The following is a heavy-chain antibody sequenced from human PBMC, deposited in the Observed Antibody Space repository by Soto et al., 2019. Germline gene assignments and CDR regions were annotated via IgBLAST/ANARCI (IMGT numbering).Heavy chain of an antibody. CDR3: ATGHRGLTGFTAVDSVPGCFDP. V-gene: IGHV3-30*03. D-gene: IGHD3-10*01. CDR1: GFTFSVYN. CDR2: ISYDGDNG. Sequence: QVQLVESGGGVVQPGRSLRLSCAASGFTFSVYNMQWVRQAPGKGLECVAVISYDGDNGYYAESVKGRFTISRDNSQNMLFLQMDSLRPEDTALYYCATGHRGLTGFTAVDSVPGCFDPWGQGALVTVSS. J-gene: IGHJ5*02.